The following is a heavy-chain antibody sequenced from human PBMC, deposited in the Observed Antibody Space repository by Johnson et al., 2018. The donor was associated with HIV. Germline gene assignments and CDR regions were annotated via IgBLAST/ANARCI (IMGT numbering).Heavy chain of an antibody. CDR2: IGTAGDT. V-gene: IGHV3-13*01. CDR1: GFTFSSYD. Sequence: VQLVESGGGLVQPGGSLRLSCAASGFTFSSYDMHWVRQATGKGLEWVSAIGTAGDTYYPDSVKGRFTISRDNSKNTMDLQMNSLRAEDTAVYYCAKEYYYDSSGFPDAFDIWGQGTMVTVSS. J-gene: IGHJ3*02. D-gene: IGHD3-22*01. CDR3: AKEYYYDSSGFPDAFDI.